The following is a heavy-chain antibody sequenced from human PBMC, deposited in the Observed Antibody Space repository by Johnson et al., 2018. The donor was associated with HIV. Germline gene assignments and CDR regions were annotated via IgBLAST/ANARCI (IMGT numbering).Heavy chain of an antibody. CDR2: ISSSGSTI. V-gene: IGHV3-11*04. CDR3: ARIPGSGWEHDAFDI. Sequence: QVQLVASGGGLVTPGGSLRLSCAASGFTFTAYYMSWIRQAPGKGLEWVSYISSSGSTIFYADPVKGRFTISRDNAKNSLYLQMNSLRAEDTAVYYCARIPGSGWEHDAFDIWGQGTMVTVSS. J-gene: IGHJ3*02. D-gene: IGHD6-19*01. CDR1: GFTFTAYY.